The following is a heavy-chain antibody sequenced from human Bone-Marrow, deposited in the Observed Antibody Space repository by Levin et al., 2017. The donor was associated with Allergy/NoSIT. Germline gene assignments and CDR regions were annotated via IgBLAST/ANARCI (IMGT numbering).Heavy chain of an antibody. CDR3: ARSSGSAYYYGMDV. D-gene: IGHD3-22*01. Sequence: LRLSCTVSGGSISGGGYFWSWLRQHPGKHLEWIGYMYYSGTTDYNPSLKSRVRISVDTSKNQFSLKLNSVIAADTAVYYCARSSGSAYYYGMDVWGQGTTVTVSS. CDR2: MYYSGTT. J-gene: IGHJ6*02. CDR1: GGSISGGGYF. V-gene: IGHV4-31*03.